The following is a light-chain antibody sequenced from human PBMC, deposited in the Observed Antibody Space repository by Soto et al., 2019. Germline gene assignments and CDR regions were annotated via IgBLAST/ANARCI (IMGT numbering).Light chain of an antibody. V-gene: IGLV2-14*01. CDR2: EVN. Sequence: QSVLTQPASVSASPGQSITISCTGTSSDVGGYKFVSWYQHHPGKAPKLMIYEVNNRPSGVSNRFSGSKSGNTASLTISGLQPEDEADYYCLSYTSTSSLVVFGAGTKLTVL. CDR3: LSYTSTSSLVV. CDR1: SSDVGGYKF. J-gene: IGLJ2*01.